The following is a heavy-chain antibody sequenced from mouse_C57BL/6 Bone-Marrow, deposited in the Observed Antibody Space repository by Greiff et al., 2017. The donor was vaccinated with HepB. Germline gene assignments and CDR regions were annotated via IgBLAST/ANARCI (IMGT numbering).Heavy chain of an antibody. CDR3: ARGWLLRSYYFDY. CDR2: IYPGSGNT. V-gene: IGHV1-76*01. J-gene: IGHJ2*01. Sequence: LVESGAELVRPGASVKLSCKASGYTFTDYYINWVKQRPGQGLEWIARIYPGSGNTYYNEKFKGKATLTAEKSSSTAYMQLSSLTSEDSAVYFCARGWLLRSYYFDYWGQGTTLTVSS. D-gene: IGHD2-3*01. CDR1: GYTFTDYY.